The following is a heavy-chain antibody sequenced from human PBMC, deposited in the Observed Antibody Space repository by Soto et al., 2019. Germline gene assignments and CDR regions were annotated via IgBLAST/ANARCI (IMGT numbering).Heavy chain of an antibody. CDR2: ISSDGSST. V-gene: IGHV3-74*01. Sequence: EVQLVESGGGLVQPGGSLRLSCAASGFTLSXXWIHWVRQAPGKGLVWVSHISSDGSSTYYADSVKGRFTISRDNAKNTLYLQMNSLRAEDTAVYYCARRPHGFDIWGQGTMVTVSS. J-gene: IGHJ3*02. CDR1: GFTLSXXW. CDR3: ARRPHGFDI.